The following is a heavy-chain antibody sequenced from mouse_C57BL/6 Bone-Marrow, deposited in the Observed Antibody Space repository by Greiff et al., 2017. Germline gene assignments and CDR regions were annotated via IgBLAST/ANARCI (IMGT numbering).Heavy chain of an antibody. CDR3: ARSGYYGSSYDWYFDV. CDR1: GYTFTSYG. D-gene: IGHD1-1*01. J-gene: IGHJ1*03. CDR2: IYPRSGNT. V-gene: IGHV1-81*01. Sequence: SGAELARPGASVKLSCKASGYTFTSYGISWVKQRTGQGLEWIGEIYPRSGNTYYNEKFKGKATLTADKSSSTAYMELRSLTSEDSAVYFCARSGYYGSSYDWYFDVWGTGTTVTVSS.